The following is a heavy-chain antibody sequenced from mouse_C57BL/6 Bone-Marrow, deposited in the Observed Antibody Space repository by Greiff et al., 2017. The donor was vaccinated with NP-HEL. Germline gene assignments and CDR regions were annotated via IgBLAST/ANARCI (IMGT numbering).Heavy chain of an antibody. D-gene: IGHD2-2*01. CDR1: GFTFSSYG. Sequence: EVKLVESGGDLVKPGGSLKLPCAASGFTFSSYGMSWVRQTPDKRLEWVATISSGGSYTYYPDSVKGRFTISRDNAKNTLYLQMSSLKSEDTAMYYCARDGYDCAYWGQGTLVTVSA. CDR2: ISSGGSYT. V-gene: IGHV5-6*01. J-gene: IGHJ3*01. CDR3: ARDGYDCAY.